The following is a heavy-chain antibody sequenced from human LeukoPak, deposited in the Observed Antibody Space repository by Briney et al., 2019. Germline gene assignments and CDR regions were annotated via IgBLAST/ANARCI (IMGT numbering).Heavy chain of an antibody. CDR3: ARRGTPDAFDV. Sequence: PSETLSLTCTVSGGSISSYYWSWIRQPPGKGLEWIGYIYYSGTTNYNPSLKSRVTISLDKSKNHFSLKLSSVTAADTAVYYCARRGTPDAFDVWGQGTMVTVSS. J-gene: IGHJ3*01. V-gene: IGHV4-59*01. CDR2: IYYSGTT. D-gene: IGHD3-16*01. CDR1: GGSISSYY.